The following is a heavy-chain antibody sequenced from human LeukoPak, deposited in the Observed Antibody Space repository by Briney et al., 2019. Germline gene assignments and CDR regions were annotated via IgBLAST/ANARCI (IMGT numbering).Heavy chain of an antibody. CDR3: AKSLDIVVVVAATPTYYYYGMDV. CDR1: GFTFSSYW. V-gene: IGHV3-74*01. D-gene: IGHD2-15*01. J-gene: IGHJ6*02. CDR2: INTDGSST. Sequence: GGSLRLSCAASGFTFSSYWMHWVRQAPGKGLVWVSRINTDGSSTSYADSVNGRFTISRDNAKNTLYLQMNSLRAEDTAVYYCAKSLDIVVVVAATPTYYYYGMDVWGQGTTVTVSS.